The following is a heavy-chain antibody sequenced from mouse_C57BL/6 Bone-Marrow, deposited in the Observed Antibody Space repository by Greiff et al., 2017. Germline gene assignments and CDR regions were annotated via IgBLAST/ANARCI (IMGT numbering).Heavy chain of an antibody. CDR2: ISSGSSTI. V-gene: IGHV5-17*01. D-gene: IGHD2-4*01. Sequence: EVQLVESGGGLVKPGGSLKLSCAASGFTFSDYGMHWVRQAPEKGLEWVAYISSGSSTIYYADTVKGRFTISSDNAKNTLFLQMTSLRSEDTAMYYCARRDYPFFDYWGQGTTLTVSS. CDR1: GFTFSDYG. J-gene: IGHJ2*01. CDR3: ARRDYPFFDY.